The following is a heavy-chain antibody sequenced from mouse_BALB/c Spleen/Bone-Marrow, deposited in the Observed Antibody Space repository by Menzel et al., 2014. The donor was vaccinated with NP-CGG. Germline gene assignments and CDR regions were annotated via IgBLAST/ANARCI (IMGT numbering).Heavy chain of an antibody. CDR1: GFPFSRYD. Sequence: EVMLVESGGGLVEPGGSLKLSCAASGFPFSRYDMSWVRQTPEKRLEWVATISSGGPYTYYPVSVKGRFTISRDNARNTLYLQMSGLRSEDTALYYCARQDGYDGTWFAYWGQGTLVTVSA. V-gene: IGHV5-9*02. D-gene: IGHD2-2*01. CDR2: ISSGGPYT. J-gene: IGHJ3*01. CDR3: ARQDGYDGTWFAY.